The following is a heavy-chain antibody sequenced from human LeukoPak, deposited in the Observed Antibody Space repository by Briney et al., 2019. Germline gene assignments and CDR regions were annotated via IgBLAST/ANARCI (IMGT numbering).Heavy chain of an antibody. D-gene: IGHD6-19*01. V-gene: IGHV4-34*01. CDR2: INHSGST. CDR1: GGSFSGYY. Sequence: SETLSLTCAVYGGSFSGYYWSWIRQPPGKGLEWIGEINHSGSTNYNPSLKSRVTISVDTSKNQFSLKLSPVTAADTAVYYCAREGSSGCFDYWGQGTLVTVSS. CDR3: AREGSSGCFDY. J-gene: IGHJ4*02.